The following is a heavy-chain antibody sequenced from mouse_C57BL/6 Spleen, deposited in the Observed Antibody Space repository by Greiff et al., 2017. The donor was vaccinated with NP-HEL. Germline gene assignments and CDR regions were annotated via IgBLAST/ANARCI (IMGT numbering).Heavy chain of an antibody. CDR3: ARDGSSLYYFDY. J-gene: IGHJ2*01. V-gene: IGHV1-22*01. Sequence: VHVKQSGPELVKPGASVKMSCKASGYTFTDYNMHWVKQSHGKSLEWIGYINPNNGGTSYNQKFKGKATLTVNKSSSTAYMELRSLTSEDSAVYYCARDGSSLYYFDYWGQGTTPTGAS. CDR2: INPNNGGT. CDR1: GYTFTDYN. D-gene: IGHD1-1*01.